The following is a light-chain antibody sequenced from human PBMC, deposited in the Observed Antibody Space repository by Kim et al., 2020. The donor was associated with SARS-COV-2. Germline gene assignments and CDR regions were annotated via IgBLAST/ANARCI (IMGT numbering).Light chain of an antibody. J-gene: IGLJ3*02. CDR2: EVS. Sequence: QSVTISCTGTSSHFGPYNRVSWYQQPPGTAPKLMIYEVSNRPSGVPDRFSGSKSGNTASLTISGLQTEDEADYYCSSYTSTSTWVFGGGTQLTVL. CDR3: SSYTSTSTWV. CDR1: SSHFGPYNR. V-gene: IGLV2-18*02.